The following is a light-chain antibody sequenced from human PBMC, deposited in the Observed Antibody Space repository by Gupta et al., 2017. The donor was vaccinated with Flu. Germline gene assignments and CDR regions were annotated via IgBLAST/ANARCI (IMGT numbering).Light chain of an antibody. J-gene: IGKJ2*01. CDR2: GAS. V-gene: IGKV3-20*01. Sequence: EIVLTQSPGTLSLTPGERATLSCRARQSVSNNQLAWYQHRPGQAPRLLIYGASSRDTDIPDRFSGSGCGKDLSLTTSRREQEDIAVYYYQQHGGLPPFTFGQGTKVEIK. CDR1: QSVSNNQ. CDR3: QQHGGLPPFT.